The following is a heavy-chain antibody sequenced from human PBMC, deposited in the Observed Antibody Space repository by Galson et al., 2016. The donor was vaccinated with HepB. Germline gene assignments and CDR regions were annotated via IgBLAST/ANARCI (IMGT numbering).Heavy chain of an antibody. V-gene: IGHV4-39*01. D-gene: IGHD3-16*02. J-gene: IGHJ4*02. CDR3: ARHLAPSIVSGFDY. CDR1: GGSISSVGYY. CDR2: IYYSGST. Sequence: SETLSLTCTVSGGSISSVGYYWGWIRQSPGKGLEWIGTIYYSGSTFYNPSLKSRLTVSVDTSNNQFSLRLSSVTVADTALYSCARHLAPSIVSGFDYWGQGTLVTVSS.